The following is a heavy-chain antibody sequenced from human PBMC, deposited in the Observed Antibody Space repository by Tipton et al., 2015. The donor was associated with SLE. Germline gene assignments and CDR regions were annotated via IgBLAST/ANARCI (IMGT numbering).Heavy chain of an antibody. CDR2: IYTSGST. Sequence: TLSLTCTVSGGSISSGSYYWSWIRQPAGKGLEWIGRIYTSGSTNYNPSLKSRVTISVDTSKNQFSLKLSSVTAADTAVYYCARERRGWYFDLWGRGTLVTVSS. CDR1: GGSISSGSYY. V-gene: IGHV4-61*02. CDR3: ARERRGWYFDL. D-gene: IGHD3-10*01. J-gene: IGHJ2*01.